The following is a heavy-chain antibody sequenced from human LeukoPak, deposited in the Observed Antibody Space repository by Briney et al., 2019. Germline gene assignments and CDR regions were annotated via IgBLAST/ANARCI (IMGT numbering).Heavy chain of an antibody. V-gene: IGHV5-51*01. CDR3: ARPAAAGTGRVDY. J-gene: IGHJ4*02. Sequence: GESLKISCKGSGYSFTTHWIGWVRQMPGKGLEWMAIIYPGDSDTRYSPSFQGQVTISADKSISTAYLQWSSLKASDTAMYYCARPAAAGTGRVDYWGQGTLVTVSS. D-gene: IGHD6-13*01. CDR2: IYPGDSDT. CDR1: GYSFTTHW.